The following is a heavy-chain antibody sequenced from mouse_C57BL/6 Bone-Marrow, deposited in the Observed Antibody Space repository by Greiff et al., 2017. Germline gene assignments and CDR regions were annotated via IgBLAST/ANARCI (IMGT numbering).Heavy chain of an antibody. J-gene: IGHJ4*01. V-gene: IGHV14-4*01. D-gene: IGHD2-3*01. CDR3: TIYDGYYKAMDY. CDR2: IDPENGDT. Sequence: EVQVVESGAELVRPGASVKLSCTASGFNIKDDYMHWVKQRPEQGLEWIGWIDPENGDTEYASKFQGKATITADTSSNTAYLQLSSLTSEDTSVYYCTIYDGYYKAMDYWGQGTSVTVSS. CDR1: GFNIKDDY.